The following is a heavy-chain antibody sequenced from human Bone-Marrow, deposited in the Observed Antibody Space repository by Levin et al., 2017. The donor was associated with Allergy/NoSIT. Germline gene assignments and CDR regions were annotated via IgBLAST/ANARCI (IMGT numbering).Heavy chain of an antibody. V-gene: IGHV4-61*01. D-gene: IGHD5-12*01. J-gene: IGHJ4*02. CDR3: ARVGYSGYDSCY. Sequence: SSQTLSLTCTVSGGSVSSGSYYWSWIRQPPGKGLEWIGYIYYSGSTNYNPSLKSRVTISVDTSKNQFSLKLSSVTAADTAVYYCARVGYSGYDSCYWGQGTLVTVSS. CDR2: IYYSGST. CDR1: GGSVSSGSYY.